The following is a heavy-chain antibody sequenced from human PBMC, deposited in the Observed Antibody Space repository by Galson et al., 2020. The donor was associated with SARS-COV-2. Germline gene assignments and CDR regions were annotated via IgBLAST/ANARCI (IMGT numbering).Heavy chain of an antibody. CDR1: GFTFSSYG. D-gene: IGHD3-22*01. CDR3: AKSNYYDSDQQGENY. V-gene: IGHV3-30*02. J-gene: IGHJ4*02. CDR2: IRYDGSKK. Sequence: GGSLRLSCVASGFTFSSYGMHWVRQAPGKGLEWVAFIRYDGSKKYYVDSVKGRFTISRDNSKKMSYLQMNSLRAEDTAVYYCAKSNYYDSDQQGENYWGQGILVTVSS.